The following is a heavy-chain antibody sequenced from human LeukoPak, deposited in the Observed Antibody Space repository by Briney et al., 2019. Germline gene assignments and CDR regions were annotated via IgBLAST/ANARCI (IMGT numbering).Heavy chain of an antibody. CDR1: GYTFTSYG. Sequence: GASVKVSCKASGYTFTSYGISWVRQAPGQGLEWMGWISAYNGNTNYAQKLQGRVTMTTDTSTSTAYMEVRSLRSDDTAVYYCARDLQGYCSGGSCPFYYYYYGMDVWGQGTTVTVSS. CDR3: ARDLQGYCSGGSCPFYYYYYGMDV. CDR2: ISAYNGNT. J-gene: IGHJ6*02. V-gene: IGHV1-18*01. D-gene: IGHD2-15*01.